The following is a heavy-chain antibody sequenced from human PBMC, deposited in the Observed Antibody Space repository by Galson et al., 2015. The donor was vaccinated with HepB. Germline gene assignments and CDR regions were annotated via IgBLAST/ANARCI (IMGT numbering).Heavy chain of an antibody. V-gene: IGHV1-69*04. J-gene: IGHJ4*02. CDR3: ARDMLSYSSSYNFDY. D-gene: IGHD6-13*01. CDR2: IIPILGIA. Sequence: SVKVSCKASGGTFSSYAISWVRQAPGQGLEWMGRIIPILGIANYAQKFQGRVTITADKSTSTAYMELSSLRSEDTAVYYCARDMLSYSSSYNFDYWGQGTLVTVSS. CDR1: GGTFSSYA.